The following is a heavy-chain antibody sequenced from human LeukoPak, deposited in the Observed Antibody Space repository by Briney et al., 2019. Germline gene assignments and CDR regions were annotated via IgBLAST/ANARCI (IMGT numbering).Heavy chain of an antibody. Sequence: SETLSLTCTVSGGSISSSSYYWGWIRQPPGKGLEWIGSIYYSGSTYYNPSLKSRVTISVDTSKNQFSLKLSSVTAADTAVYYCARRSLTAAAGTSTPHVGLDYWGQGTLVTVSS. CDR3: ARRSLTAAAGTSTPHVGLDY. CDR2: IYYSGST. V-gene: IGHV4-39*01. D-gene: IGHD6-13*01. J-gene: IGHJ4*02. CDR1: GGSISSSSYY.